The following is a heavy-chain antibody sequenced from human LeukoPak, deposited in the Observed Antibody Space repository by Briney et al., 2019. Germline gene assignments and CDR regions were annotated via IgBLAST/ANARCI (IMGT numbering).Heavy chain of an antibody. J-gene: IGHJ5*02. D-gene: IGHD2-21*02. CDR2: IRTKANFYAT. V-gene: IGHV3-73*01. CDR1: GFTFSGSA. CDR3: TRKLAYCSGDCYSRNNWFDP. Sequence: GGSLRLSCAASGFTFSGSAMHWVRQTSGKGLEWIGHIRTKANFYATSYAASMKGRCTISRDDSKNMVYLHMHSLKTEDTAVYYCTRKLAYCSGDCYSRNNWFDPWGQGTLVTVSS.